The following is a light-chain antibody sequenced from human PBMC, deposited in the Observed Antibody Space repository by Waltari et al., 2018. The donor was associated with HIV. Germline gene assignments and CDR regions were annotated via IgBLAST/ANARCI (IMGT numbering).Light chain of an antibody. J-gene: IGLJ1*01. CDR1: SSDIDAYAY. V-gene: IGLV2-14*03. CDR2: EVS. CDR3: SSYTRKNTYV. Sequence: QSALTQPASVSESPGQSLTISCTGTSSDIDAYAYVSWFQQHAGKAPKFLIYEVSNRPSGILSRFSGSRSGNTATLSISGLQADDEADYYCSSYTRKNTYVFGSGTKVTVL.